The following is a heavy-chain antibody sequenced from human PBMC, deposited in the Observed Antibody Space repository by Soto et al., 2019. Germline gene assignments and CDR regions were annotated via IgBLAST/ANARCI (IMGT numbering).Heavy chain of an antibody. V-gene: IGHV3-15*07. J-gene: IGHJ4*01. CDR2: IKSKTDGGTT. D-gene: IGHD3-10*01. CDR3: TTDSLFTMVLVRFDF. Sequence: GGSLRVSCAASGFPFSSAWINWVRQAPGKGLEWVGRIKSKTDGGTTDFAAPVKGRFAISRDDSKEMVYLQMNSLKTDDTAVYYSTTDSLFTMVLVRFDFWGHGTLVTVSS. CDR1: GFPFSSAW.